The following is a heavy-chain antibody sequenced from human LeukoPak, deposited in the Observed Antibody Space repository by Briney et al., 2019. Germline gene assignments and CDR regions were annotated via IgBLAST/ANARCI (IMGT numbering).Heavy chain of an antibody. V-gene: IGHV4-38-2*02. CDR1: GYSISSGYY. J-gene: IGHJ6*03. CDR2: IYHSRST. CDR3: AREVRYSSSAYYMDV. D-gene: IGHD6-13*01. Sequence: SETLSLTCAVSGYSISSGYYWGWIRQPPGKGLEWIGSIYHSRSTYYNPSLKSRVTISVDTSKNQFSLKLSSVTAADTAVYYCAREVRYSSSAYYMDVWGKGTTVTVSS.